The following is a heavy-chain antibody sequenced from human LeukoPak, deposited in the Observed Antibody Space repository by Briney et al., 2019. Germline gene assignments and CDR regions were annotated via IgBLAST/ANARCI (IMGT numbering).Heavy chain of an antibody. CDR2: IYPGDSDT. J-gene: IGHJ4*02. CDR1: GYSFSTYW. D-gene: IGHD2-2*02. CDR3: ARQGCSSSSCYTFDY. V-gene: IGHV5-51*01. Sequence: GESLKISCKGSGYSFSTYWIAWVRQMPGKDLEWMGNIYPGDSDTRYSPSFQGQVTISADKSISTAYLQWSSLKASDTAIYYCARQGCSSSSCYTFDYWGQGTLVTVSS.